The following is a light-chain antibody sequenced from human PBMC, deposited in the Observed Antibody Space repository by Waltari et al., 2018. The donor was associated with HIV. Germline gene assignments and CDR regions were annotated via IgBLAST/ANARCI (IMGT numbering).Light chain of an antibody. Sequence: SYELTQPPSVSVSPGQTARITCSGDALPKKYAYWYQQQSGQAPVLVIYEDSKRPPGIPERFSGSRSGTMATLTISVAQVQDETDYYCYSVDSSGSRGVFGGGTKLTVL. V-gene: IGLV3-10*01. CDR1: ALPKKY. CDR3: YSVDSSGSRGV. J-gene: IGLJ2*01. CDR2: EDS.